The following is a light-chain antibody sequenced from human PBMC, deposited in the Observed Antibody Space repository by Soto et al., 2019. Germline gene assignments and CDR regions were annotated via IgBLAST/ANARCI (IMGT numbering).Light chain of an antibody. CDR1: QSIGGF. Sequence: DIQMTQSPSSLSVSVGDRVTITCRASQSIGGFLNWYQQKLGKAPKLLIYAASSLQSGVPSRFSCSGSGTDFTLTISSLQPEDFATYYCQQSYSTPLTVGGGTKVEI. V-gene: IGKV1-39*01. CDR3: QQSYSTPLT. CDR2: AAS. J-gene: IGKJ4*02.